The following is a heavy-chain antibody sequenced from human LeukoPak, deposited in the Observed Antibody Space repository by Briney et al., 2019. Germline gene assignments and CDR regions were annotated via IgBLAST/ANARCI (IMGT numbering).Heavy chain of an antibody. CDR2: ISYEGSNK. D-gene: IGHD3-3*01. CDR3: ARIKEVIPIFGSKRGSWYFDL. CDR1: GFTFSSYG. J-gene: IGHJ2*01. Sequence: GGSLRLSCAASGFTFSSYGMHWVRQAPGKGLEWVAVISYEGSNKYYADTVKGRFTISRDNSKNTLYLQMNSLRAEDTAVYYCARIKEVIPIFGSKRGSWYFDLWGRGTLVTVSS. V-gene: IGHV3-30*03.